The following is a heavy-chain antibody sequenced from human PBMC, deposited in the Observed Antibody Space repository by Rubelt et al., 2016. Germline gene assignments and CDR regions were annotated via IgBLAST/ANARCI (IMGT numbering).Heavy chain of an antibody. CDR3: ARDKGYWNYVFDY. J-gene: IGHJ4*02. V-gene: IGHV4-39*07. CDR2: IYHSGST. Sequence: QLQLQESGPGLVKPSETLSLTCTVSGGSISSSSYYWGWIRQPPGKGLEWIGSIYHSGSTYYNPSLKSRVTISVDTSKNQFSLKLSSVTAADTAVYYCARDKGYWNYVFDYWGQGTLVTVSS. D-gene: IGHD1-7*01. CDR1: GGSISSSSYY.